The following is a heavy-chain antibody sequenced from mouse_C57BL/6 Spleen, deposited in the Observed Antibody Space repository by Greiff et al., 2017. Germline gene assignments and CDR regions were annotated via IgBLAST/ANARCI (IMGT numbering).Heavy chain of an antibody. CDR1: GYAFSSSW. CDR3: ARYYYGSYAY. D-gene: IGHD1-1*01. V-gene: IGHV1-82*01. Sequence: VQVVESGPELVKPGASVKISCKASGYAFSSSWMNWVKQRPGKGLEWIGRIYPGDGDTNYNGKFKGKATLTADKSSSTAYMQLSSLTSEDSAVYFCARYYYGSYAYWGQGTLVTVSA. J-gene: IGHJ3*01. CDR2: IYPGDGDT.